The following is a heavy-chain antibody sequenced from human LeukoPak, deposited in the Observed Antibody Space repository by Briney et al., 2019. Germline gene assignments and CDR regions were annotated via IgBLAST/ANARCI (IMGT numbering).Heavy chain of an antibody. V-gene: IGHV3-11*01. CDR1: GFTFSDYY. D-gene: IGHD3-22*01. J-gene: IGHJ4*02. CDR2: ISSSGSTI. CDR3: ARATHYYDSSGYYYILDY. Sequence: GGSLRLSCAASGFTFSDYYMSWIRQAPGKGLEWVSYISSSGSTIYYADSVKGRFTISRDNSKNTLYLQMNGLRAEDTAVYYCARATHYYDSSGYYYILDYWGQGTLVTVSS.